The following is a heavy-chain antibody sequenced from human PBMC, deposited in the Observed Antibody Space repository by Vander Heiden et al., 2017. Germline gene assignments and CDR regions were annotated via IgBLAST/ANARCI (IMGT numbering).Heavy chain of an antibody. CDR1: GFTFSSYA. J-gene: IGHJ4*02. V-gene: IGHV3-23*01. D-gene: IGHD4-4*01. CDR2: ISGSGGST. CDR3: AKSPDSPPYYFDY. Sequence: EVQLLESGGGLVQPGGYLRRSWAASGFTFSSYAMSWVRQAPGNGLEWVSAISGSGGSTYYADAVKGRFTISRDNSKNTMYLQMKRMRAEDTAVYYCAKSPDSPPYYFDYWGQGTMVTVYS.